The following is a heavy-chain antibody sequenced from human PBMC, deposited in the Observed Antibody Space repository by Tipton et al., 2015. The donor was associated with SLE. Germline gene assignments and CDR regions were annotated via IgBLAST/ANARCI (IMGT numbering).Heavy chain of an antibody. CDR3: ARSAEYFQD. CDR2: IDYSGST. J-gene: IGHJ1*01. CDR1: GASISDYY. Sequence: TLSLTCTVSGASISDYYWTWIRQFPGKGLEWIGYIDYSGSTNYNPPLKSRLTISGDTSKNQFSLHLTSVTAADTAIYYCARSAEYFQDWGQGTLVTVSS. V-gene: IGHV4-59*01.